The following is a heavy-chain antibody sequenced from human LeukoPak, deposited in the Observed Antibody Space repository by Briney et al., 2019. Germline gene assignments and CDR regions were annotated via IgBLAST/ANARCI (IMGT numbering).Heavy chain of an antibody. D-gene: IGHD6-6*01. CDR3: AVTSQYSSSYPFLDY. V-gene: IGHV1-69*06. CDR1: GGTFSSYA. J-gene: IGHJ4*02. Sequence: SVKVSCKASGGTFSSYAISWVRQAPGQGLEWMGGIIPIFGTANYAQKFQGRVTITADKSTSTAYMELSSLRSEDTAVYYCAVTSQYSSSYPFLDYWGQGTLVTVSS. CDR2: IIPIFGTA.